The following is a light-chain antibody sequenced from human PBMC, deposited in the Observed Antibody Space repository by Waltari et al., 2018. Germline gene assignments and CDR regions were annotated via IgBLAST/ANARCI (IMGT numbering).Light chain of an antibody. J-gene: IGKJ1*01. CDR3: QQYDNYWT. CDR2: RAS. CDR1: QSITKW. V-gene: IGKV1-5*03. Sequence: DIQMTQSPSTLSASVGDRVTITGRARQSITKWLAWYQQKPGKAPKILSYRASKLESGVPSRCSGSGSGTEFTLTISSLQPDDFATYYCQQYDNYWTFGQGTKVEIK.